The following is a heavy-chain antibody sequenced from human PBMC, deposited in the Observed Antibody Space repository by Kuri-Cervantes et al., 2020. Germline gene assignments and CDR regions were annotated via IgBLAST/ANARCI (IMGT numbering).Heavy chain of an antibody. Sequence: SETLSLTCDVSGSSISSNHWWSWVRRPPGKGLEWIGEIHHRGSTNYNNYNPSLRTRVIISVDRSMNQFSLNLTSVTAADTAVYYCARNPQAVEPWGQGTLVTVSS. CDR1: GSSISSNHW. J-gene: IGHJ5*02. V-gene: IGHV4-4*02. CDR2: IHHRGST. CDR3: ARNPQAVEP.